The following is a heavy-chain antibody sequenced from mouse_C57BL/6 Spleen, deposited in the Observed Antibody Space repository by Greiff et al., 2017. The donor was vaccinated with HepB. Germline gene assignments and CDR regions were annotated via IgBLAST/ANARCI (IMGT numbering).Heavy chain of an antibody. CDR2: ISYDGSN. V-gene: IGHV3-6*01. CDR3: ASDYERGFAY. D-gene: IGHD2-3*01. CDR1: GYSITSGYY. Sequence: ESGPGLVKPSQSLSLTCSVTGYSITSGYYWNWIRQFPGNKLEWMGYISYDGSNNYNPSLKNRISITRDTSKNQFFLKLNSVTTEDTATYYCASDYERGFAYWGQGTLVTVSA. J-gene: IGHJ3*01.